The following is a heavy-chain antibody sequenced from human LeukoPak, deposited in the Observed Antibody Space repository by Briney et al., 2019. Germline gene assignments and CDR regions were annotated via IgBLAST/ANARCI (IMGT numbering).Heavy chain of an antibody. J-gene: IGHJ6*04. CDR1: GFTFNRYE. CDR3: AKWFPGNMDV. D-gene: IGHD3-22*01. Sequence: GGSLRLSCEASGFTFNRYEFIWVRQAPGKGREWVSYIHTSASTTYYADSVRGRFSISRDNAKSSLYLQMNSLRAEDTAVYYCAKWFPGNMDVWGKGTTVTVSS. V-gene: IGHV3-48*03. CDR2: IHTSASTT.